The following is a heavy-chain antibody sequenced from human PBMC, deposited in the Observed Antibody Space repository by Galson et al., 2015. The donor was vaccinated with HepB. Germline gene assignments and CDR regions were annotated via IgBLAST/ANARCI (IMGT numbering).Heavy chain of an antibody. J-gene: IGHJ4*02. CDR2: IYTSGST. CDR1: GGSISSYY. V-gene: IGHV4-4*07. Sequence: SETLSLTCTVSGGSISSYYWSWIRQPAGKGLEWIGRIYTSGSTDYNPSLKSRVTMSVDTSKNQFSLKLSSVTAADTAVYYCARGAYGGDSSSWRKLFDYWGQGTLVTVSS. CDR3: ARGAYGGDSSSWRKLFDY. D-gene: IGHD6-13*01.